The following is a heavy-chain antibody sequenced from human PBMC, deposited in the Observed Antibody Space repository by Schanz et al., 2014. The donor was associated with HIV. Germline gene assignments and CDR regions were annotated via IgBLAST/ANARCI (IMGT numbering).Heavy chain of an antibody. J-gene: IGHJ3*02. CDR3: AKTTWGRRVDAFDI. CDR1: GFTFSNYA. D-gene: IGHD3-16*01. V-gene: IGHV3-23*03. CDR2: VKYDGSTK. Sequence: EVQLLESGGGLVQPGGSRRLSCAASGFTFSNYAMSWVRQAPGKGLEWVSRVKYDGSTKEYAGSVKGRFTISRDNSKKTLYLQMNSLRAEDTAVYYCAKTTWGRRVDAFDIWGQGTMVTVSS.